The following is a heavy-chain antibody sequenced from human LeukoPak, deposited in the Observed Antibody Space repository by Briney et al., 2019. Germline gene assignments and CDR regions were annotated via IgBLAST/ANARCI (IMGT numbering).Heavy chain of an antibody. Sequence: ASVKASCKASGYTFTSYDINWVRQATGQGLEWMGWMNPNSGNTGYAQKFQGRVTMTRNTSISTAYMELSSLRSEDTAVYYCATDSRGYYDSSGYPVVFDYWGQGTLVTVSS. CDR3: ATDSRGYYDSSGYPVVFDY. D-gene: IGHD3-22*01. CDR2: MNPNSGNT. CDR1: GYTFTSYD. J-gene: IGHJ4*02. V-gene: IGHV1-8*01.